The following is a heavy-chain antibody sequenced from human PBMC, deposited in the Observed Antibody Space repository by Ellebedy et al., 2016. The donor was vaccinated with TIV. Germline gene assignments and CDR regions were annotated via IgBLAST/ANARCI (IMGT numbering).Heavy chain of an antibody. CDR1: GYTFTTYD. CDR3: ARSRGCMVRGVIITDLGY. CDR2: MNPNSVDT. D-gene: IGHD3-10*01. Sequence: AASVKVSCKASGYTFTTYDINWVRQAPGQGLEWMGWMNPNSVDTSYAQKFQDRLTMTRSDSISTAYMELSSLRSDDPAVYSCARSRGCMVRGVIITDLGYWGQGTLVTVSS. V-gene: IGHV1-8*02. J-gene: IGHJ4*02.